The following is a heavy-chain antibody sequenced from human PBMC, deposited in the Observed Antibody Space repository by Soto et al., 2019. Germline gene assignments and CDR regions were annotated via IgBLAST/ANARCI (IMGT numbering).Heavy chain of an antibody. CDR3: RRSSRYSTDV. Sequence: QLQLQESGPGLVKPSETLSLTCTVSGGSISSSSYWGWIRQPPGQGLEWIGSIYSIGSTYYNPSLKSRITISVDTSKNQFSLKRSYVTAADTAVYYCRRSSRYSTDVWGQGTTVTVSS. CDR1: GGSISSSSY. J-gene: IGHJ6*02. CDR2: IYSIGST. D-gene: IGHD6-13*01. V-gene: IGHV4-39*01.